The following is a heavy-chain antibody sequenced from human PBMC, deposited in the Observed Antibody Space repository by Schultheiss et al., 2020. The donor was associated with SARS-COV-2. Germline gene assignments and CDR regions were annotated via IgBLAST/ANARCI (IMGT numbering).Heavy chain of an antibody. CDR1: GFTFDDYA. D-gene: IGHD4-17*01. Sequence: SLKISCAASGFTFDDYAMHWVRQAPGKGLEWVSGISWNSGSIGYADSVKGRFTISRDNSKNTLYLQIHSLTAEDTAVYYCAPPPVTNGYWGQGTLVTVSS. CDR2: ISWNSGSI. V-gene: IGHV3-9*01. J-gene: IGHJ4*02. CDR3: APPPVTNGY.